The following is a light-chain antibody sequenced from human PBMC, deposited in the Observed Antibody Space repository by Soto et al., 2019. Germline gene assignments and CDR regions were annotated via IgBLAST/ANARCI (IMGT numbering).Light chain of an antibody. CDR2: FDA. V-gene: IGLV1-36*01. CDR1: SFNIGKNG. CDR3: SAWDDSLNAHV. J-gene: IGLJ1*01. Sequence: VLAQPPPVSETPRQRVTLFCFWKSFNIGKNGVNWYQQLPGKAPKLLIYFDALLPSGISDRFSGSRSGTAASLAISGLQSEDEADYYCSAWDDSLNAHVFGTGTKVTVL.